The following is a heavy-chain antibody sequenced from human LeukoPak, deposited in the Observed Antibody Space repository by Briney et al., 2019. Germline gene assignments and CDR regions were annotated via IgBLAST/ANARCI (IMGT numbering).Heavy chain of an antibody. Sequence: ASVNVSCKASGYTFTSYDISWVRHAPGQGLECRGCITDHYGNTNYAQKLQGRVSMTTETSTNTAYMELRSLRSDDTAVYYCARDGAVVLAAVDAFDIWGQGTMVTVSS. CDR3: ARDGAVVLAAVDAFDI. J-gene: IGHJ3*02. V-gene: IGHV1-18*01. CDR1: GYTFTSYD. CDR2: ITDHYGNT. D-gene: IGHD2-15*01.